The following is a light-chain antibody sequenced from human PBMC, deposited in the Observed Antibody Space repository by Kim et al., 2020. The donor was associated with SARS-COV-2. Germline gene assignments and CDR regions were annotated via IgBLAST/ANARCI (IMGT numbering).Light chain of an antibody. CDR1: SNNVGNQG. J-gene: IGLJ7*01. CDR3: SAWDSSLSARV. V-gene: IGLV10-54*04. Sequence: QAGLTQPPSVSKDLRQTATLTCTGNSNNVGNQGAAWLQQHQGHPPKLLSYRDNNRPSGISERFSASRSGNTASLTITGLQPEDEADYYCSAWDSSLSARVFGGGTQLTVL. CDR2: RDN.